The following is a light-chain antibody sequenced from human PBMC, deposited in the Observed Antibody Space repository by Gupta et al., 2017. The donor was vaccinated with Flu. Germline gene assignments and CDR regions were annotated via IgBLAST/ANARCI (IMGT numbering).Light chain of an antibody. V-gene: IGLV4-69*01. CDR3: HNSGNGSV. CDR1: SGHSSYT. Sequence: QIVLTQSPSASASLGASVKLTCTLSSGHSSYTIAWHQVQPEKGPRCLMKVNSDGSHTKGDGIPYRFKCDSSAPERSSSIYSLEADDYSYSACHNSGNGSVFGGGTKLTVL. J-gene: IGLJ3*02. CDR2: VNSDGSH.